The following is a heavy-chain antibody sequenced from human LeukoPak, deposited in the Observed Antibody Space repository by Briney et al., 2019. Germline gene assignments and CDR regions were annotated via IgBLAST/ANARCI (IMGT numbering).Heavy chain of an antibody. D-gene: IGHD3-10*01. Sequence: GGSLRLSCAASGFTVSSNYMSWVRQAPGKGLEWVSVIYSGGSTYYADSVKGRFTISRDNSKNTLYLQMNSLRAEDTAVYYCAKLVWFGETIDAFDIWGQGTMVTVSS. CDR3: AKLVWFGETIDAFDI. V-gene: IGHV3-66*02. J-gene: IGHJ3*02. CDR1: GFTVSSNY. CDR2: IYSGGST.